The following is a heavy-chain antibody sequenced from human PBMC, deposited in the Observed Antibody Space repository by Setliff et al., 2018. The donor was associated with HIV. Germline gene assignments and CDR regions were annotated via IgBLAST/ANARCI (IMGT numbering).Heavy chain of an antibody. CDR1: GDSITGSHYY. J-gene: IGHJ3*02. Sequence: PSETLSLTCTVSGDSITGSHYYWGWIRQPPGKGLEWIASIHYSGSTYDSPSVRSRVAIFVDTSKNQFSLRLNSVTATDAAMYYCSRPGIGYGGDSNTFDIWGQGTLVTVSS. CDR3: SRPGIGYGGDSNTFDI. CDR2: IHYSGST. V-gene: IGHV4-39*01. D-gene: IGHD2-21*02.